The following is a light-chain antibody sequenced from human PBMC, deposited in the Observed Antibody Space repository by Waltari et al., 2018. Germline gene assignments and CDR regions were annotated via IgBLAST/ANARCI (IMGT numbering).Light chain of an antibody. CDR3: GAWDDGVKEWV. J-gene: IGLJ3*02. Sequence: QSVLTPPPSASGTPGRRVTISCSGTISNIGINTVNWYQQFPGSAPKLLIFSTPQRPSGVPDRFSASKSGTSASLAINGLQAADEADYYCGAWDDGVKEWVFGGGTKLTVL. CDR2: STP. V-gene: IGLV1-44*01. CDR1: ISNIGINT.